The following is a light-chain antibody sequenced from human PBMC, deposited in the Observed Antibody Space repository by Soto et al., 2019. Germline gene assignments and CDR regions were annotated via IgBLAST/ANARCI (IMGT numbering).Light chain of an antibody. CDR1: QSISSY. Sequence: DIHMTQSPSSLSAPLGDRVTITCRASQSISSYLNWYQQKPGKAPKLLIYAASSLQSGVPSRFSGSGSGTDFTLTISSPQPEDFATYYCQQSYTRTFGQGTKVDIK. CDR3: QQSYTRT. CDR2: AAS. V-gene: IGKV1-39*01. J-gene: IGKJ1*01.